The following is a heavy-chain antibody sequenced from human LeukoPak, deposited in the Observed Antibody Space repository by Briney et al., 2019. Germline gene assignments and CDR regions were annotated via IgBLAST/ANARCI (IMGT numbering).Heavy chain of an antibody. V-gene: IGHV1-2*06. D-gene: IGHD3-10*01. CDR1: GYRFTGYY. CDR3: ARDFSLWFDY. CDR2: INANSGGT. J-gene: IGHJ4*02. Sequence: ASVTVSCTASGYRFTGYYSHWVRQAPGQGLEWMGRINANSGGTDYAEKFQGRVTMTRDTSIGTAYMEVSRLIYDDTAVYYCARDFSLWFDYWGQGTLVTVSS.